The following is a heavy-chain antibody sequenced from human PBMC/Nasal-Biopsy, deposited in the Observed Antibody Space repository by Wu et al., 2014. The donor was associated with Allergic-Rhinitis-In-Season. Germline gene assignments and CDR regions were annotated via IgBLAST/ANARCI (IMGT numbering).Heavy chain of an antibody. CDR2: IFNIGST. CDR1: SGSMSSDS. J-gene: IGHJ3*02. Sequence: TLSLTCTVSSGSMSSDSWSWIRQPPGKGLEWIGCIFNIGSTNYNPSLKSRVTISLDTSKNQFSLKLTSVTAADTAVYYCARGYRGLRSASDIWGQGTMVTVSS. V-gene: IGHV4-59*01. CDR3: ARGYRGLRSASDI. D-gene: IGHD4-17*01.